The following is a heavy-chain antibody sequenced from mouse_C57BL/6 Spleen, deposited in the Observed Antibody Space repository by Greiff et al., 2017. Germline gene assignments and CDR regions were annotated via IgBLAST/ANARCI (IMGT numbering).Heavy chain of an antibody. CDR1: GYAFSSYW. V-gene: IGHV1-80*01. CDR3: ARDMVTTGPWCAY. D-gene: IGHD2-2*01. CDR2: IYPGDGDT. Sequence: VQLQQSGAELVKPGASVKISCKASGYAFSSYWMNWVKQRPGKGLEWIGQIYPGDGDTNYNGKFKGKATLTADKSSSTAYMQLSSLTSEDSAVYFCARDMVTTGPWCAYWGQGTLVTVSA. J-gene: IGHJ3*01.